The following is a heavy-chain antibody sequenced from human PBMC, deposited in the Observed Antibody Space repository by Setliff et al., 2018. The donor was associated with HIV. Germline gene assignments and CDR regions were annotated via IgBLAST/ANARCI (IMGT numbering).Heavy chain of an antibody. CDR3: ARVNYYDSSGLEIAFDI. Sequence: AGGSLRLSCAASGFTFDDYGMSWVRQAPGKGLEWVSGINWNGGSTGYADSVKGRFTISRDNAKNSLYLQMNSLRAEDTALYHCARVNYYDSSGLEIAFDIWGQGTMVT. CDR2: INWNGGST. D-gene: IGHD3-22*01. CDR1: GFTFDDYG. J-gene: IGHJ3*02. V-gene: IGHV3-20*01.